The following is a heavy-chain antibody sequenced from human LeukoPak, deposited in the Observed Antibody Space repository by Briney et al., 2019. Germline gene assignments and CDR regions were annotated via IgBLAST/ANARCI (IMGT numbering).Heavy chain of an antibody. CDR1: GGSISSYY. CDR2: LYYSGNT. CDR3: ARVYGYNFYYFDY. V-gene: IGHV4-59*01. D-gene: IGHD5-24*01. J-gene: IGHJ4*02. Sequence: SETLSLTCTVSGGSISSYYWSWLRQPPGKGLEWIAYLYYSGNTNYNPSLKSRVTISVDTSKNQFSLKLTSVTAADTALYYCARVYGYNFYYFDYWGQGILVTVSS.